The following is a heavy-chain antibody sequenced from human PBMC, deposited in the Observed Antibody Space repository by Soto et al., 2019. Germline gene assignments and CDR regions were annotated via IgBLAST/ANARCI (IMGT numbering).Heavy chain of an antibody. J-gene: IGHJ6*03. V-gene: IGHV3-74*01. CDR2: VNSDGSFT. CDR1: GLTFSSYW. CDR3: VREAPSVDHYCFDMDV. Sequence: EVQLVESGGGLVQPGGSLRLSCAASGLTFSSYWMHWVRQVPGKGLVWVSRVNSDGSFTTYADSVKGRFTISRDNAKNTLYLQMNCLRAEDTALYYCVREAPSVDHYCFDMDVWGKGTTVTVSS. D-gene: IGHD2-2*01.